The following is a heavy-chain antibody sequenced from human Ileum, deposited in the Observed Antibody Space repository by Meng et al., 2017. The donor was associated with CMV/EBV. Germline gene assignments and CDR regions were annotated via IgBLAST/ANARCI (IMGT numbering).Heavy chain of an antibody. J-gene: IGHJ4*02. V-gene: IGHV1-2*02. Sequence: ASVKVSCKASGYTFTGYYMHWVRQAPGQGLEWMGWINPNSGGTNYAQKFQGRVTMTRDTSISTAYMELSRLRSDDTAVYSCARALVVVIKAWGQGTLVTVSS. CDR1: GYTFTGYY. CDR2: INPNSGGT. D-gene: IGHD3-22*01. CDR3: ARALVVVIKA.